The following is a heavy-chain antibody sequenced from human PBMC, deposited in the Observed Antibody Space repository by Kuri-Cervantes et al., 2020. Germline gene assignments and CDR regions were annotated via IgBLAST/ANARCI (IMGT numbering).Heavy chain of an antibody. CDR2: IGTAGDT. D-gene: IGHD4-17*01. CDR3: ARGVVGDYAFDY. V-gene: IGHV3-13*01. J-gene: IGHJ4*02. CDR1: GFTFSSYD. Sequence: GGSLRLFCAASGFTFSSYDMHWVRQATGKGLEWVSAIGTAGDTYYPGSVKGRFTISRENAKNSLYLQMNSLRAGDTAVYYCARGVVGDYAFDYWGQGTLVTVSS.